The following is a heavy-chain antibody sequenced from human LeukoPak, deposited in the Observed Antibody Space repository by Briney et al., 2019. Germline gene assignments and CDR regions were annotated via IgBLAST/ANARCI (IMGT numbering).Heavy chain of an antibody. CDR3: ARGGLVGATTNQLLLDY. D-gene: IGHD1-26*01. V-gene: IGHV1-46*01. J-gene: IGHJ4*02. Sequence: ASVKVSCKASGYTFTSNDINWVRQAPGQGLEWMGIINPSGGSTSYAQKFQGRVTMTRDTSTSTVYMELSSLRSEDTAVYYCARGGLVGATTNQLLLDYWGQGTLVTVSS. CDR2: INPSGGST. CDR1: GYTFTSND.